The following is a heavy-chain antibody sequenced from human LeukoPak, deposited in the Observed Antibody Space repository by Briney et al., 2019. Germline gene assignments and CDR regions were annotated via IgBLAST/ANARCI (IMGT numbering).Heavy chain of an antibody. J-gene: IGHJ3*02. CDR2: INNDGSTT. CDR3: ANSISVAGTYAFIT. CDR1: GFTFSTSW. D-gene: IGHD6-19*01. V-gene: IGHV3-74*01. Sequence: GGSLRLSCSASGFTFSTSWMHWVRQAPGKGLRWVSFINNDGSTTSYADSVRGRFTISRDNAKNTLYLQMNSLRAEDTAVYYCANSISVAGTYAFITSGQRTMVTVSS.